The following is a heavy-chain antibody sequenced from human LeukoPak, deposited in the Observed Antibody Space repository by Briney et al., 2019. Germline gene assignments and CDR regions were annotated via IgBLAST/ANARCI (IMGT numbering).Heavy chain of an antibody. Sequence: GGSLRLSCAASGFTFNTYAITWVRQPPGKGLEWVSGISGSGGSTSYADSVKGRFAISRDNSKNTLYLQMNSLRAEDTAVYFCAKDPNGDYIGTFDIWGQGTMVTVSS. CDR2: ISGSGGST. CDR3: AKDPNGDYIGTFDI. J-gene: IGHJ3*02. V-gene: IGHV3-23*01. D-gene: IGHD4-17*01. CDR1: GFTFNTYA.